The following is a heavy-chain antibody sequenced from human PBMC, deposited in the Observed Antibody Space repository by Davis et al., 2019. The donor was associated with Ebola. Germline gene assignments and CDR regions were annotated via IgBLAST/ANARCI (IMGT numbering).Heavy chain of an antibody. Sequence: GGSLRLSCAASGFTISAYGMSWVRQAPGKGLEWVSAISGSGGTTYYADSVKGRFTISRDDAKNSLYLQMNSLRADDTAIYYCLGRSFDYWGQGTLVTVSS. CDR1: GFTISAYG. J-gene: IGHJ4*02. CDR3: LGRSFDY. V-gene: IGHV3-23*01. CDR2: ISGSGGTT.